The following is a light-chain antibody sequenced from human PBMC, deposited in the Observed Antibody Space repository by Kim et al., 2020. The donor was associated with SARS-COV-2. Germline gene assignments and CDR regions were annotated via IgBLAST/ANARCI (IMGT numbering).Light chain of an antibody. Sequence: SYELTQPPSVSVSPGQTARITCSGDALPKQYAYWYQQKPGQAPVLVIYKDSERPSGIPERFSGSSSGTTVTLTISGVQAGDEADYYCQSADSSGTWVFGGGAQLTV. J-gene: IGLJ3*02. V-gene: IGLV3-25*03. CDR3: QSADSSGTWV. CDR1: ALPKQY. CDR2: KDS.